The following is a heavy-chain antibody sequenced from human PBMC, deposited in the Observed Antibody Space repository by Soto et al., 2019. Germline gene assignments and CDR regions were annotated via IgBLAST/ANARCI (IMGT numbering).Heavy chain of an antibody. CDR1: GFTFSSYA. J-gene: IGHJ3*02. CDR3: ARVMEWELLNDAFDI. CDR2: ISGSGGST. D-gene: IGHD1-26*01. Sequence: EVQLLESGGGLVQPGGSLRLSCAASGFTFSSYAMSWVRQAPGKGLEWVSAISGSGGSTYYADSVKGRFTISRDNSKNTLYLQMISLRAEDTAVNYCARVMEWELLNDAFDIWGQGTMVTVSS. V-gene: IGHV3-23*01.